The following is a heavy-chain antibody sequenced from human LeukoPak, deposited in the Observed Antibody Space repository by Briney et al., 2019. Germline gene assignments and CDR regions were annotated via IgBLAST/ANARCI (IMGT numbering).Heavy chain of an antibody. CDR3: ARGITIFGTNWFDP. CDR1: GGSISSGGYY. CDR2: IYHSGST. D-gene: IGHD3-3*01. J-gene: IGHJ5*02. V-gene: IGHV4-30-2*01. Sequence: SETLSLTCTVSGGSISSGGYYWSWIRQPPGKGLEWIGYIYHSGSTYYNPSLKSRVTISVDRSKNQFSLKLSSVTAADTAVYYCARGITIFGTNWFDPWGQGTLVTVSS.